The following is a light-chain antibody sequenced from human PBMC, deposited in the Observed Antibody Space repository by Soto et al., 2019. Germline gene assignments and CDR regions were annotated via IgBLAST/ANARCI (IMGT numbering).Light chain of an antibody. CDR1: QVISNS. Sequence: DVQMTQSPSSVSASVGDRVTLTCRASQVISNSLAWYQQKPGKAPRLLISAASNVQGGVPPRFSGSGSGTDFFLTISSLQPEDFATYYCQQAYMFPFSFGGGTKVDIK. CDR3: QQAYMFPFS. CDR2: AAS. V-gene: IGKV1-12*02. J-gene: IGKJ4*01.